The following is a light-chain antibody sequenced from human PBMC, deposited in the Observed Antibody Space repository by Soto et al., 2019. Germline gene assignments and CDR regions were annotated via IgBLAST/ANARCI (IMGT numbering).Light chain of an antibody. J-gene: IGLJ1*01. CDR1: SSNIGGNS. CDR3: GSWDSSLSAYV. V-gene: IGLV1-51*01. CDR2: DDN. Sequence: QSVLTQPPSVSAAPGQKVTISCSGSSSNIGGNSVSWYQQLPGTAPKPLIYDDNKRPSGIPDRFSGSKSGTSATLGITGFQTGDEADYYCGSWDSSLSAYVFGAGTKLPS.